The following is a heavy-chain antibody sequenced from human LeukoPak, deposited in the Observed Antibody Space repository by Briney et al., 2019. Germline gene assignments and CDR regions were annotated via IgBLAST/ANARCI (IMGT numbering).Heavy chain of an antibody. D-gene: IGHD6-19*01. CDR1: GYTFTSYD. J-gene: IGHJ6*03. CDR2: MDPNSGNT. V-gene: IGHV1-8*01. Sequence: ASVKVSCKASGYTFTSYDISWVRQATGQGLEWMGWMDPNSGNTGYAQKFQGRVTMTRNTSISAAYMELSSLRSEDTAVYYCARRPLAGTSPLYYYYYMDVWGKGTTVTVSS. CDR3: ARRPLAGTSPLYYYYYMDV.